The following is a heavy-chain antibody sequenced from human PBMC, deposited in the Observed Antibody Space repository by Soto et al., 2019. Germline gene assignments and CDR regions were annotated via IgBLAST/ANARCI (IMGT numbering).Heavy chain of an antibody. J-gene: IGHJ6*02. CDR2: IIPIFGTA. D-gene: IGHD2-15*01. CDR1: GGTFSSYA. CDR3: ARERYCSGGSCLRYYYSMDV. Sequence: QVQLVQSGAEVKKPGSSVKVSCTASGGTFSSYAISWVRQAPGQGLEWMGGIIPIFGTANYAQKFQGRVTITADESTSTSYMELSSLRSEDTAVYYCARERYCSGGSCLRYYYSMDVWGQGTTVTVSS. V-gene: IGHV1-69*01.